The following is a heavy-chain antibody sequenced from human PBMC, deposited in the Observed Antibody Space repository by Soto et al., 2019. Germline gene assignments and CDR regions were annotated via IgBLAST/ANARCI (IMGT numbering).Heavy chain of an antibody. D-gene: IGHD1-1*01. CDR1: GLTFSDFL. CDR2: IWPDGSEM. V-gene: IGHV3-7*03. J-gene: IGHJ4*02. CDR3: ATLLGYVTTFDN. Sequence: GGSLRLSCATSGLTFSDFLMSWVRQAPGKGLEWVATIWPDGSEMRCVDSVKGRFTISRDNIKDSLYLQMNSLRVEDTAIYYCATLLGYVTTFDNWCQG.